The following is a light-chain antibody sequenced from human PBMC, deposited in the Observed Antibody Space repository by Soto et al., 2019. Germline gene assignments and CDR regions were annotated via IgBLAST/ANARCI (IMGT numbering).Light chain of an antibody. V-gene: IGKV3-20*01. CDR3: QQYGSSPT. CDR2: DVS. J-gene: IGKJ1*01. CDR1: QSLSGRY. Sequence: IVFTHSPGSLSFSPWQRSTLSGGASQSLSGRYLAWYQQKLGQAPRLLIYDVSSRASGIPDRFSGSGSGTDFTLSISRLEPEDFAVYYCQQYGSSPTFGQGTKVDIK.